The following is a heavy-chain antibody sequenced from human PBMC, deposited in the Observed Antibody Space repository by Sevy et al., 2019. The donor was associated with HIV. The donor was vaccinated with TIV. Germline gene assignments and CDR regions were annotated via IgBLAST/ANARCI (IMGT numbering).Heavy chain of an antibody. Sequence: ASVKVSCKASGDTFSSYAISWVRQAPGQGLEWMGGIIPIFGTANYAQKFQGRVTITADASTSTAYMELSSLRSEATVVYYCARGADYSTHYYYYYMDVWGKGTTVTVSS. CDR2: IIPIFGTA. J-gene: IGHJ6*03. V-gene: IGHV1-69*13. CDR3: ARGADYSTHYYYYYMDV. D-gene: IGHD4-4*01. CDR1: GDTFSSYA.